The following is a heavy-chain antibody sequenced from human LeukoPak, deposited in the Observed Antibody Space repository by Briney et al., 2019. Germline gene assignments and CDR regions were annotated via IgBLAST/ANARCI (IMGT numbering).Heavy chain of an antibody. CDR1: GFTFSDYY. D-gene: IGHD3-10*01. CDR3: ARDKAVWFGEYVGSDYFDY. Sequence: PGGSLRLSCSASGFTFSDYYMSWIRQAPGRGLEWVSYISSSSSYKDYADSVKGRFTISRDNAKNSLYLQMNSLRAEDTAVYYCARDKAVWFGEYVGSDYFDYWGQGTLVTVSS. CDR2: ISSSSSYK. V-gene: IGHV3-11*06. J-gene: IGHJ4*02.